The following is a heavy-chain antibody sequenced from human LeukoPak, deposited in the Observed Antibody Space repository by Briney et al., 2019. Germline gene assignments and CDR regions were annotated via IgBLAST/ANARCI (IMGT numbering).Heavy chain of an antibody. CDR2: IYHSGST. CDR3: AREHAYGSASYYANPIDY. V-gene: IGHV4-38-2*02. J-gene: IGHJ4*02. D-gene: IGHD3-10*01. Sequence: SETLSLTCTVSGYSISSGYYWGWIRQPPGKGLEWIGSIYHSGSTYYNPSLKSRVTISVDTSKNQFSLKLSSVTAADTAVYYCAREHAYGSASYYANPIDYCGQGTLVTVSS. CDR1: GYSISSGYY.